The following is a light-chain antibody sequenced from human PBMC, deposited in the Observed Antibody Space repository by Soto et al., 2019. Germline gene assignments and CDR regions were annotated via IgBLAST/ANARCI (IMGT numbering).Light chain of an antibody. J-gene: IGLJ2*01. CDR2: RND. Sequence: QSVLTQPPSVSGTPGQKVTISCSGSSSNIGSNYVYWYQQLPGAAPKLLIYRNDQRPSGVPDRLSGSKSGTSASLAISGLRSEDETEYYCATWDASLNGPVFGGGTKLTVL. V-gene: IGLV1-47*01. CDR1: SSNIGSNY. CDR3: ATWDASLNGPV.